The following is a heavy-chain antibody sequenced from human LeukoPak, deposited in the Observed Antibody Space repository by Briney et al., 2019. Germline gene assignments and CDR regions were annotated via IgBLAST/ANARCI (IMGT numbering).Heavy chain of an antibody. V-gene: IGHV3-53*01. J-gene: IGHJ1*01. CDR1: AFSDKSNY. CDR3: ANRLQWTGTEVGCFQH. Sequence: PGGSLRLSCVASAFSDKSNYMSWVRQAPGKGLEWVSVSYSGGSTYYEDSVKGRFTVSSDVSKNTLYLQMNSLRAEDTAVYYCANRLQWTGTEVGCFQHWGQGTLVTVSS. CDR2: SYSGGST. D-gene: IGHD1-1*01.